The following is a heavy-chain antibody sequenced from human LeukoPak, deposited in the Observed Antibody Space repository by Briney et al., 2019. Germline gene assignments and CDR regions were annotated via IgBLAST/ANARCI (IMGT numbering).Heavy chain of an antibody. CDR2: IIPIFGTA. V-gene: IGHV1-69*13. Sequence: SVKVSCKASGGTFSSYAISWVRQAPGQGLEWMGGIIPIFGTANYAQKFQGRVTITADESTSTAYMELSSLRSEDTAVYYCARPHRRGGNSEGYFDYWGQGTLVTVSS. J-gene: IGHJ4*02. CDR3: ARPHRRGGNSEGYFDY. D-gene: IGHD4-23*01. CDR1: GGTFSSYA.